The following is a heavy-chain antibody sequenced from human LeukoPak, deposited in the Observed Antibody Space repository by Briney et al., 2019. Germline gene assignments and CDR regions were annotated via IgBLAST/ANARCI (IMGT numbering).Heavy chain of an antibody. CDR3: ASPREYQLLYFGY. J-gene: IGHJ4*02. V-gene: IGHV3-21*01. Sequence: GGSLRLSCAASGFTFSSYSMNWVRQAPGKGLEWVSSISSSSSYIYYADSVKGRFTISRDNAKNSLYLQMNSLRAEDTAVYYRASPREYQLLYFGYWGQGTLVTVSS. CDR1: GFTFSSYS. CDR2: ISSSSSYI. D-gene: IGHD2-2*01.